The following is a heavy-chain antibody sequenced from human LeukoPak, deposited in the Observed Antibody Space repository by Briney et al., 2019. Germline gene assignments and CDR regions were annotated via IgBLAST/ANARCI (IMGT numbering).Heavy chain of an antibody. V-gene: IGHV3-72*01. J-gene: IGHJ6*03. Sequence: GGSLRLSCAASGFTFTDHYMNWVRQAPGKGLEWVGRTRNKANSYTTEYAASVKGRFTISRDDSKNSLYLQMNSLKTEDRALYYCARERRVVVAATYYYYYMDVWGKGTTVTVSS. CDR2: TRNKANSYTT. CDR1: GFTFTDHY. D-gene: IGHD2-15*01. CDR3: ARERRVVVAATYYYYYMDV.